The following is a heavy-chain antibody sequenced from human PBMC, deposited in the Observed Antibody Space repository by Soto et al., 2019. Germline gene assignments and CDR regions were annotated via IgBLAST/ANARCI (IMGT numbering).Heavy chain of an antibody. J-gene: IGHJ4*02. CDR3: AKGSPPKPGLVDY. D-gene: IGHD3-10*01. CDR2: ISHDGSNK. V-gene: IGHV3-30*18. Sequence: QVQLVESGGGVVQPGRSLRLSCAASGFTFSSYGMHWVRQAPGKGLEWVALISHDGSNKYYADSVKGRFTISRDNSKNTLDLAMNRLGAEGTAGDFWAKGSPPKPGLVDYWGQGTLVTVSS. CDR1: GFTFSSYG.